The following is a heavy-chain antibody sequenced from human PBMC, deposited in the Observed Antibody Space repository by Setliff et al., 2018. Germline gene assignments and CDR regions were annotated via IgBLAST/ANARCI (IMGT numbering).Heavy chain of an antibody. CDR3: ARGPTITILGVVLDENTVYLQMNSLTAEDTAMYYCATLSKDLNY. CDR1: GYTFTSYG. CDR2: ISAYNGNT. D-gene: IGHD3-3*01. V-gene: IGHV1-18*01. J-gene: IGHJ4*02. Sequence: ASVKVSCKASGYTFTSYGISWVRQAPGQGLEWMGWISAYNGNTNYAQKLQGRVTMTTDTSTSTAYMELRSLRSDDTAVYYCARGPTITILGVVLDENTVYLQMNSLTAEDTAMYYCATLSKDLNYWGQGTLVTVSS.